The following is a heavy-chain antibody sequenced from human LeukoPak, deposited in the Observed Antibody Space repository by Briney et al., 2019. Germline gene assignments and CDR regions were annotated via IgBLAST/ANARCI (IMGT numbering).Heavy chain of an antibody. CDR2: IYYSGST. Sequence: SETLSLTCTVSGGSISSSSYYWGWIRQPPGKGLEWIGIIYYSGSTYSNPSLKSRFTISLDTSKNQFSLKLSSVTAADTAVYYCASFYCSGGSCYQYYYYYYMDVWGKGTTVTISS. J-gene: IGHJ6*03. CDR1: GGSISSSSYY. V-gene: IGHV4-39*01. CDR3: ASFYCSGGSCYQYYYYYYMDV. D-gene: IGHD2-15*01.